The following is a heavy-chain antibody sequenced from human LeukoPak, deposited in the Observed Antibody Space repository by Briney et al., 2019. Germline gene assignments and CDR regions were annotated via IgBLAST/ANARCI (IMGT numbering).Heavy chain of an antibody. J-gene: IGHJ4*02. D-gene: IGHD6-19*01. CDR1: GFTFSSYG. CDR2: IRYDGGNK. CDR3: AKDEGGWLFDY. V-gene: IGHV3-30*02. Sequence: PGGSLRLSCAASGFTFSSYGMHWVRQAPGKGLEWVAFIRYDGGNKYYADSVKGRFTISRDNSKNTLYLQMNSLRAEDTAVYYCAKDEGGWLFDYWGQGTLVTVSS.